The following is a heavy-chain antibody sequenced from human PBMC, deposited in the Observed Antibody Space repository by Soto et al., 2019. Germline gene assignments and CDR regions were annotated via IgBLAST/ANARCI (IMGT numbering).Heavy chain of an antibody. J-gene: IGHJ4*02. V-gene: IGHV1-69*01. D-gene: IGHD3-22*01. CDR2: IIPLSGTT. CDR3: ARGVHYDSSGYYYFY. Sequence: QVQLVQSGAEVRKPGSSVKVSCKASGGTFSNHAISWVRQAPGQGPEWMGGIIPLSGTTNYVQNFQGRITITADESTNTAYMELRSLRSQDTAVYYCARGVHYDSSGYYYFYWGQGTLVTVSS. CDR1: GGTFSNHA.